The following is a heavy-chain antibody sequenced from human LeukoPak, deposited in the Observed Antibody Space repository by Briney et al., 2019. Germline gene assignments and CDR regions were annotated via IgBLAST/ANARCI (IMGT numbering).Heavy chain of an antibody. CDR2: ISWNSGSM. CDR3: AKDLVIFGAAAGSFDC. J-gene: IGHJ4*02. CDR1: GFTFDDYA. V-gene: IGHV3-9*01. D-gene: IGHD6-13*01. Sequence: GRSLRLSCAASGFTFDDYAMHWVRQAPGKGLEWVSGISWNSGSMGYADSVKGRFTISRDNAKNSLYLQMNSLRAEDTALYYCAKDLVIFGAAAGSFDCWGQGTLVTVSS.